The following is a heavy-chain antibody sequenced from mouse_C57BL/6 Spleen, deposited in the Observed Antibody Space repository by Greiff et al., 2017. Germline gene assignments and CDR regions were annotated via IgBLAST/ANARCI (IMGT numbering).Heavy chain of an antibody. CDR1: GYSITSGYY. V-gene: IGHV3-6*01. Sequence: EVQLQESGPGLVKPSQSLSLTCSVTGYSITSGYYWNWIRQFPGNKLEWMGYISYDGSNNYNPSLKNRISITRDTSKNQFFLKLNSVTTEDTATYYCARRAYYGSSYGFAYWGQGTLVTVSA. D-gene: IGHD1-1*01. J-gene: IGHJ3*01. CDR2: ISYDGSN. CDR3: ARRAYYGSSYGFAY.